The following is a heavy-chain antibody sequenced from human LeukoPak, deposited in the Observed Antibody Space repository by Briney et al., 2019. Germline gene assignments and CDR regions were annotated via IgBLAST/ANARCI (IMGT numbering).Heavy chain of an antibody. CDR2: ISGSGGST. Sequence: RSGGSLRLSCAASGFTFSSYAMSWVRQAPGKGLEWVSSISGSGGSTHYADSVKGRFTISRDKTKNTLYLQMNSLRAEDTAVYYCAKSAYYDASGYYREYYFDYWGQGTLVTVSS. D-gene: IGHD3-22*01. J-gene: IGHJ4*02. CDR3: AKSAYYDASGYYREYYFDY. CDR1: GFTFSSYA. V-gene: IGHV3-23*01.